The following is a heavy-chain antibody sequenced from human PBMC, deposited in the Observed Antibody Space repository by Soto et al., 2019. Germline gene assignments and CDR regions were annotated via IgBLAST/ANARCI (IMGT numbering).Heavy chain of an antibody. CDR2: ISTDKGKT. CDR1: GYTFTSYG. CDR3: AREPTISGSHGMDF. V-gene: IGHV1-18*01. J-gene: IGHJ6*02. D-gene: IGHD3-9*01. Sequence: GASVKVSCKTSGYTFTSYGISWVRQAPGQGLEWMGWISTDKGKTNYAQKFQGRVTMTTDTSTSTAYMELRSLRSDDTAVYYCAREPTISGSHGMDFWGQGTTVPVSS.